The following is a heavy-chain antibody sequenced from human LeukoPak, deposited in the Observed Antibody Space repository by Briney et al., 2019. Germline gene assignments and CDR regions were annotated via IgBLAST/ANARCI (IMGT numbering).Heavy chain of an antibody. CDR1: GFVFDNYD. CDR3: FRDRFRERTLEI. Sequence: HPGGSLRLSCAASGFVFDNYDMHWVRQSTGKRPEGVAHILVAGDTAYGGSVKGRFTISRGNGKGSVYLQMKNLRDGDTAIYYCFRDRFRERTLEIWRQGTTLTVSS. CDR2: ILVAGDT. V-gene: IGHV3-13*01. J-gene: IGHJ3*02.